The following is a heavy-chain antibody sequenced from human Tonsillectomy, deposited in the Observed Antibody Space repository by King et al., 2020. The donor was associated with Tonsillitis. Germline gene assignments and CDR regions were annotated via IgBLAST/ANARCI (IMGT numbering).Heavy chain of an antibody. CDR3: ANVIVGATAGGDY. V-gene: IGHV3-30*02. CDR2: IRYDGSNK. D-gene: IGHD1-26*01. CDR1: GFTFSSYG. Sequence: QLVQSGGGVVQPGGSLRLSCAASGFTFSSYGMHWVRQAPGKGLEWVAFIRYDGSNKYYADSVKGRFTISRDNSKNTLYLQMNSLRAEDTAVYYCANVIVGATAGGDYWGQGTLVTVSS. J-gene: IGHJ4*02.